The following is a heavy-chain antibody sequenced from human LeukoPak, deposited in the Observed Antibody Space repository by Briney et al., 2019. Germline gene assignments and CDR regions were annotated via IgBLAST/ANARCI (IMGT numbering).Heavy chain of an antibody. Sequence: GGSLRLSCAASGFTFSNFWMHWVRQAPGKGLMWVSRIKGDGSHITYAGSVEGRFTISRDNTKSMLYLQMNSLAVEDTAVYYCVRGYTYADYGDDYWGQGTLVTVSS. D-gene: IGHD4-17*01. CDR2: IKGDGSHI. CDR3: VRGYTYADYGDDY. V-gene: IGHV3-74*03. J-gene: IGHJ4*02. CDR1: GFTFSNFW.